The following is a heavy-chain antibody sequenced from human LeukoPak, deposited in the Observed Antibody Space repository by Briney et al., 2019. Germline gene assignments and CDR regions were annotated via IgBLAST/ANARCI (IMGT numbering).Heavy chain of an antibody. J-gene: IGHJ4*02. CDR3: ARGTYCGGDCYYFDY. CDR2: INTNTGNP. Sequence: ASVKVSCKASGGTFSIYAISWVRQAPGQGLEWMGWINTNTGNPTYAQGFTGRFVFSLDTSVSTAYLQISSLKAEDTAVYYCARGTYCGGDCYYFDYWGQGTLVTVSS. V-gene: IGHV7-4-1*02. D-gene: IGHD2-21*02. CDR1: GGTFSIYA.